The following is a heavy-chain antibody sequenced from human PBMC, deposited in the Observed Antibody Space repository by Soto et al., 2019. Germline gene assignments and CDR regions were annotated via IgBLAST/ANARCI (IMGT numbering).Heavy chain of an antibody. CDR2: IYYSGST. CDR3: ARDLAAVTRDFDE. CDR1: GVSISSGGYY. V-gene: IGHV4-31*03. Sequence: NCTVSGVSISSGGYYWSWIRQHPGKGLEWIGYIYYSGSTYYNPSLKSRVTISVDTSKNQFSLKLSSVTAADTAVYYCARDLAAVTRDFDEWGRGTLVTVS. J-gene: IGHJ4*02. D-gene: IGHD6-13*01.